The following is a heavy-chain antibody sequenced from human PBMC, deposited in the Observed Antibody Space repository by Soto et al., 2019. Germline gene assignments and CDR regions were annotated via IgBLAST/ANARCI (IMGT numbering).Heavy chain of an antibody. CDR1: GYTFTGYY. CDR3: ARGIEGVGSSGFDP. D-gene: IGHD6-13*01. CDR2: ISAYNGNT. J-gene: IGHJ5*02. Sequence: QVQLVQSGAEVKKPGASVKVSCKASGYTFTGYYMHWVRQAPGQGLEWMGWISAYNGNTNYAQKLQGRVTMTTDTSTSTAYMELRSLRSDDTAVYYCARGIEGVGSSGFDPWGQGTLVTVSS. V-gene: IGHV1-18*04.